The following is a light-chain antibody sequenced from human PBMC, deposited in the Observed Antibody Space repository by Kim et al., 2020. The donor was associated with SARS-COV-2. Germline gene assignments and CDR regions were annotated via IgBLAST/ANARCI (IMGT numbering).Light chain of an antibody. J-gene: IGLJ2*01. Sequence: GQPLTISCTRTSMDVGGNNYVSGYQQPPGKAPKRMIYEVSKRPSGVPDRFSGSKSGNTASLTVSGLQAEDEADYYCSSYAGSNNLVFGGGTQLTVL. CDR3: SSYAGSNNLV. CDR1: SMDVGGNNY. CDR2: EVS. V-gene: IGLV2-8*01.